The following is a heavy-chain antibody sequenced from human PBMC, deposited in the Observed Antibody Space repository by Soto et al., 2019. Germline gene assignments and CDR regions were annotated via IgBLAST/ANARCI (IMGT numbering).Heavy chain of an antibody. D-gene: IGHD3-10*01. CDR2: MNPNSGNT. CDR1: GYTFTSYD. Sequence: ASVKVSCKASGYTFTSYDTNWVRQATGQGLEWMGWMNPNSGNTGYAQKFQGRVTMTRNTSISTAYMELSSLRSEDTAVYYCARVWWFGETSFDYWGQGTLVTVSS. J-gene: IGHJ4*02. CDR3: ARVWWFGETSFDY. V-gene: IGHV1-8*01.